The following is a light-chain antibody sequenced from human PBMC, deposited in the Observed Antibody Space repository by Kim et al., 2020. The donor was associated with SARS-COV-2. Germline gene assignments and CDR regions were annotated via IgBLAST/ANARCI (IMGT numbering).Light chain of an antibody. V-gene: IGLV2-23*01. Sequence: SPGHSITISSTGTSSDVGSYNLVSWYHQHPGKAPKLMIYEGSKRPSGVSTRFSGSKSGNTASLTISGLQAEDEADYYCCSYAGSSVFGGGTQLTVL. CDR3: CSYAGSSV. J-gene: IGLJ3*02. CDR1: SSDVGSYNL. CDR2: EGS.